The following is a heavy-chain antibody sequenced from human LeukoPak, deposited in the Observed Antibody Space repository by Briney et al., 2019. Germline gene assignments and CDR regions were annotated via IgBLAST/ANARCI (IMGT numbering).Heavy chain of an antibody. Sequence: GGSLRLSCAASGFTFSSYAMHWVRQAPGKGLEWVAVISYDGSNKYYADSVKGRFTISRDNSKNTLYLQMNSLRAEDTAVYYCARDGIYSSSWYYYGMDVRGQGTTVTVSS. D-gene: IGHD6-13*01. V-gene: IGHV3-30-3*01. CDR2: ISYDGSNK. CDR1: GFTFSSYA. CDR3: ARDGIYSSSWYYYGMDV. J-gene: IGHJ6*02.